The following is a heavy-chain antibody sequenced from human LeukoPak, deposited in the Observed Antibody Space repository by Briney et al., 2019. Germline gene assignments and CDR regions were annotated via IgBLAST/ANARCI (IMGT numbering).Heavy chain of an antibody. D-gene: IGHD4-11*01. V-gene: IGHV4-34*01. J-gene: IGHJ5*02. CDR1: GGSFSGYY. CDR3: ARGHLSDYSNYYNWFDP. CDR2: INHSGST. Sequence: SETLSLTCAVYGGSFSGYYWSWIRQPPGKGLEWIGEINHSGSTNYNLSLKSRVTISVDTSKNQFSLKLSSVTAADTAVYYCARGHLSDYSNYYNWFDPWGQGTLVTVSS.